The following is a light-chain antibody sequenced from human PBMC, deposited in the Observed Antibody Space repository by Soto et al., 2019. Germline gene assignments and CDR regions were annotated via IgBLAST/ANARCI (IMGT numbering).Light chain of an antibody. Sequence: EIVLTQSPGTLSVSPGERATLSCRASQSVSSKLAWYQQKPGQAPRLLFYGASTGATGIPARFSGSGSETEFTLSISSLQSEDFAVYYCQHYHDWPGTFGQGTKVDIK. CDR2: GAS. J-gene: IGKJ1*01. CDR1: QSVSSK. V-gene: IGKV3-15*01. CDR3: QHYHDWPGT.